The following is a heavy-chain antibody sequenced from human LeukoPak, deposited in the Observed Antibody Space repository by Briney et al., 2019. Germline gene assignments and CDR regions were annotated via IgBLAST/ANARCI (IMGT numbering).Heavy chain of an antibody. CDR2: IYTSGST. CDR1: GGSISSYY. Sequence: SETLSLTCTVSGGSISSYYWSWIRQPAGKGLEWIGRIYTSGSTNYNPSLKSRVTMSVDTSKNQFSLKLSSVTAADTAVYYCARLSAYYYGSGNYYNPYYFDYWGQGALVTVSS. D-gene: IGHD3-10*01. J-gene: IGHJ4*02. CDR3: ARLSAYYYGSGNYYNPYYFDY. V-gene: IGHV4-4*07.